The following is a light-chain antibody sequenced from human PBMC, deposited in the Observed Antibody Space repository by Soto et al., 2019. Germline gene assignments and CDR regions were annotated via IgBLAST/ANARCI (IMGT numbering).Light chain of an antibody. V-gene: IGKV3-20*01. CDR3: QQYGDSTGT. CDR2: GAS. Sequence: EIVLTQSPGTLSLSPGERATLSCRASQSISSSYLAWYQQKPGQAPRLLIYGASSRATGIPDRFSGSGSGTDFTLTISRLEPEDFAVYYCQQYGDSTGTFDQGTKVEIK. J-gene: IGKJ1*01. CDR1: QSISSSY.